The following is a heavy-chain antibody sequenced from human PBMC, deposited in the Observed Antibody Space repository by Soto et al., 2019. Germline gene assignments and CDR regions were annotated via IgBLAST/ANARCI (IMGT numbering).Heavy chain of an antibody. J-gene: IGHJ4*02. Sequence: GASVEVSCKASGGTFGSYASRWVRQAPGQGLEWMGGIIPIFGTANYAQKFQGRVTITADESTSTAYMELSSLRSEDTAVYYCARGADPIVATSFDYWGQGTLVTVSS. CDR1: GGTFGSYA. CDR3: ARGADPIVATSFDY. CDR2: IIPIFGTA. V-gene: IGHV1-69*13. D-gene: IGHD5-12*01.